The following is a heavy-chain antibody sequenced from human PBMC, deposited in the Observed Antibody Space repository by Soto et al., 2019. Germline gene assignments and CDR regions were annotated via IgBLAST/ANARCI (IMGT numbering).Heavy chain of an antibody. CDR3: ARDRPYYDYVWGSYRDYYYYGMDG. V-gene: IGHV1-3*01. J-gene: IGHJ6*02. CDR2: INAGNGNT. D-gene: IGHD3-16*02. CDR1: VYTFTSYA. Sequence: XSVKVSCNASVYTFTSYAMHWVRQAPGQSLEWMGWINAGNGNTKYSQKFQGRVTITRDTSASTAYMELSSLRSEDTAVYYCARDRPYYDYVWGSYRDYYYYGMDGWGQGTTVTVSS.